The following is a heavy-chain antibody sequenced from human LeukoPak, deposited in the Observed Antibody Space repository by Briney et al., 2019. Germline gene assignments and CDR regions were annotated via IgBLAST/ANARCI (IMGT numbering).Heavy chain of an antibody. D-gene: IGHD3-16*02. CDR3: ARAVTRYDYVWGSYRYYFDY. CDR1: GGSISSGGYS. V-gene: IGHV4-30-4*07. J-gene: IGHJ4*02. CDR2: IYYSGST. Sequence: SETLSLTCAVSGGSISSGGYSWSWIRQPPGKGLEWIGYIYYSGSTYYNPSLKSRVTISVDTSKNQFSLKLSSVTAADTAVYYCARAVTRYDYVWGSYRYYFDYWGQGTLVTVSS.